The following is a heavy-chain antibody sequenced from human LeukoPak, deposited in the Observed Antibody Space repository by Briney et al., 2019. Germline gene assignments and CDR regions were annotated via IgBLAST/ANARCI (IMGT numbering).Heavy chain of an antibody. J-gene: IGHJ4*02. CDR1: GFTFSSYA. Sequence: TGGSLRLSCAASGFTFSSYAMHWVRQAPGKGLEWVAVISYDGSNKYYADSVKGRFTISRDNPKNTLYLQMNSLRAEDTAVYYCARGNGYYYDSSSYEEFDYWGQGTLVTVSS. V-gene: IGHV3-30-3*01. D-gene: IGHD3-22*01. CDR3: ARGNGYYYDSSSYEEFDY. CDR2: ISYDGSNK.